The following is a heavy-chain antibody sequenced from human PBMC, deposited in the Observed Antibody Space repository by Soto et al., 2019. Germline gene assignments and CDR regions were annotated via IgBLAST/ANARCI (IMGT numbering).Heavy chain of an antibody. J-gene: IGHJ4*02. CDR3: AKDRTYYDFCSYFDY. V-gene: IGHV3-23*01. Sequence: PGGSLRLSCAASGFTFSSYAMSWVRQAPGKGLEWVSAISGSGGSTYYADSVKGRFTISRDNSKNTLYLQINSLRAEDTAVYYCAKDRTYYDFCSYFDYWGQGTLVTVSS. D-gene: IGHD3-3*01. CDR2: ISGSGGST. CDR1: GFTFSSYA.